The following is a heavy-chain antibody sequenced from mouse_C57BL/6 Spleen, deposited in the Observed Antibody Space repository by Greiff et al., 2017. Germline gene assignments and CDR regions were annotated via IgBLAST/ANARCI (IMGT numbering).Heavy chain of an antibody. CDR2: INPSTGGT. Sequence: EVQLQQSGPELVKPGASVKISCKASGYSFTGYYMNWVKQSPEKSLEWIGEINPSTGGTTYNQKFKANATLTVDKSSSKAYMQLKSLTSEDSAVYYCARSEKGAMDYWGQGTSVTVSS. CDR3: ARSEKGAMDY. CDR1: GYSFTGYY. J-gene: IGHJ4*01. V-gene: IGHV1-42*01.